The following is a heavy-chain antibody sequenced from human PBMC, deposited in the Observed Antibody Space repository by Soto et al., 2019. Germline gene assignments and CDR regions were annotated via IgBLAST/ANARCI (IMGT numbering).Heavy chain of an antibody. CDR1: GGSISSGGYY. D-gene: IGHD4-17*01. V-gene: IGHV4-31*03. CDR2: LYYSGST. J-gene: IGHJ6*02. CDR3: ARDTAPSDV. Sequence: SETLSLTCTVSGGSISSGGYYLSWIRQHPGKGLEWIGYLYYSGSTSYNPSLESRLMISVDMSKNQFSLELSSLRSEDTAVYYCARDTAPSDVWGQGTTVTVSS.